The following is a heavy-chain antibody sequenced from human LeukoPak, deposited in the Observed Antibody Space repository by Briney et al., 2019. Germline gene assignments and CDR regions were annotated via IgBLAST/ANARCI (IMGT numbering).Heavy chain of an antibody. CDR2: INPSGGST. CDR1: GYNFISYY. CDR3: AREDVVLVDAVRYYYYGMDV. J-gene: IGHJ6*02. Sequence: ASVKVSCKASGYNFISYYMHWVRQAPGQGLEWMGIINPSGGSTSYAQKFQDRVTMTRDTSTGTVYMELSGLKSEDTAVYYCAREDVVLVDAVRYYYYGMDVWGQGTTVTVSS. V-gene: IGHV1-46*01. D-gene: IGHD2-8*01.